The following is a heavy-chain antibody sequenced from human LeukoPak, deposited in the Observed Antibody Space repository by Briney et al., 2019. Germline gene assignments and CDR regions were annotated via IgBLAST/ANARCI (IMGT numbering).Heavy chain of an antibody. V-gene: IGHV1-2*02. D-gene: IGHD3-10*01. J-gene: IGHJ3*02. CDR2: INPNSGGT. CDR3: ARDRLWFGEFPDDAFDI. CDR1: GYTFTGYY. Sequence: ASVKVSCKASGYTFTGYYMHWVRQAPGQGLEWMGWINPNSGGTNYAQKFQGRVTMTRDTSISTAYMELSRLRSDDTAVCYCARDRLWFGEFPDDAFDIWGQGTMVTVSS.